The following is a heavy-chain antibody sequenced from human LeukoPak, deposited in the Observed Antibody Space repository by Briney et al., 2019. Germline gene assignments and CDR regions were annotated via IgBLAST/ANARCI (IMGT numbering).Heavy chain of an antibody. CDR1: GFTFSSYA. CDR2: FSGSGGST. V-gene: IGHV3-23*01. D-gene: IGHD4-11*01. Sequence: PGGSLRLSCAASGFTFSSYAMSWVRQAPGKGLEWVSSFSGSGGSTYYADSVKGRFTISRDNAKNSLYLQMNSLRAEDTAVYYCARDTHNYGGPLDYWGQGTLVTVSS. CDR3: ARDTHNYGGPLDY. J-gene: IGHJ4*02.